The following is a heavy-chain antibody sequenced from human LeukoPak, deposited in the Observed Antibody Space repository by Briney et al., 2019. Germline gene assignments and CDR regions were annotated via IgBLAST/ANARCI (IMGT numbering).Heavy chain of an antibody. CDR1: GDSIRSDY. CDR3: ARVRARYCSSTSCYGSDFDY. J-gene: IGHJ4*02. Sequence: SETLSLTCNVSGDSIRSDYWSWIRQPPGKGLEWIGHIYYSGSTNYNPSLKSRVTISVDTSKNHFSLKLSSVTAADTAVYYCARVRARYCSSTSCYGSDFDYWGQGTLVTVSS. CDR2: IYYSGST. V-gene: IGHV4-59*01. D-gene: IGHD2-2*01.